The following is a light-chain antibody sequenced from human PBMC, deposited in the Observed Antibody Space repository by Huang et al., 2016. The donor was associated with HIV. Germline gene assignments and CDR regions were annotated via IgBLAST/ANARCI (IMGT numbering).Light chain of an antibody. CDR2: RAA. CDR1: QNVTDS. CDR3: QERIQWPRLT. V-gene: IGKV3-11*01. Sequence: EIVLTQSPATLSLSPGERATLSCRASQNVTDSLAWYRQKPGQAPSHLIYRAANRATGTPARFSGSGSGTDFTLTISSLEHEDFAIYYCQERIQWPRLTFGGGTKVEIK. J-gene: IGKJ4*01.